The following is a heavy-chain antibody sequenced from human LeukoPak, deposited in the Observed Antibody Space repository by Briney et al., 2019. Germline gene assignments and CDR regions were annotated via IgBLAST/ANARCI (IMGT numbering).Heavy chain of an antibody. Sequence: GRSLRLSCAASGFTFSSYGMHWVRQAPGKGLEWVANIKQDGSEKYYVDSVKGRFTISRDNAKNSLYLQMNSLRAEDTAVYYCASAVAAAGYYFDYWGQGTLVTVSS. CDR3: ASAVAAAGYYFDY. J-gene: IGHJ4*02. CDR2: IKQDGSEK. CDR1: GFTFSSYG. V-gene: IGHV3-7*01. D-gene: IGHD6-13*01.